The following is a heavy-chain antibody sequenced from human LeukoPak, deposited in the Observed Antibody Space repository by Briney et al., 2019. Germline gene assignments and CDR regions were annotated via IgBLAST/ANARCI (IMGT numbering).Heavy chain of an antibody. CDR3: ARLPRITMVRGVYYYYYYMDV. CDR1: GGSISSSSYY. D-gene: IGHD3-10*01. Sequence: KPSETLSLTCTVSGGSISSSSYYWGWIRQPPGKGLEWIGRIYYSGSTYYNRSRNRLGPISVDTSKNQFSLKLSSVTAADTAVYYCARLPRITMVRGVYYYYYYMDVWGKGTTVTVSS. V-gene: IGHV4-39*01. J-gene: IGHJ6*03. CDR2: IYYSGST.